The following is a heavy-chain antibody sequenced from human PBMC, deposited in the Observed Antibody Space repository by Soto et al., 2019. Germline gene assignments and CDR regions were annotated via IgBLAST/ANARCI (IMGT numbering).Heavy chain of an antibody. Sequence: PSETLSLTCAVSGYPISSGYYWGWIRQPPGKGLEWIGIIHHSGSTYYNPSLRSRITISVDTSKNQFSLKMPSVTAADTAVYYCARSSGYVPGGYWGQGMLVTVSS. CDR3: ARSSGYVPGGY. J-gene: IGHJ4*02. CDR2: IHHSGST. V-gene: IGHV4-38-2*01. CDR1: GYPISSGYY. D-gene: IGHD5-12*01.